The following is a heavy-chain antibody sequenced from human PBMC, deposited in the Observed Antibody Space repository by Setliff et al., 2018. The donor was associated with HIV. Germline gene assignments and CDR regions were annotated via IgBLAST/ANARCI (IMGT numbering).Heavy chain of an antibody. Sequence: PGGSLRLSCAASEFTVSSNYMSWVRQAPGKGLEWVSVIYSGGSTYYTDSVKGRFTISRDNSKNTLYLQMNNLRDEDTAVYFCVRDGVGTTPFDYWGQGSLVTVSS. CDR2: IYSGGST. CDR3: VRDGVGTTPFDY. V-gene: IGHV3-66*01. J-gene: IGHJ4*02. D-gene: IGHD1-26*01. CDR1: EFTVSSNY.